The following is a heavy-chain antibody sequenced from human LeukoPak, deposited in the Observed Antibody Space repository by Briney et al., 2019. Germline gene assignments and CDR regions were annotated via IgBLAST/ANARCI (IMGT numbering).Heavy chain of an antibody. D-gene: IGHD3-10*01. CDR2: ISGSGDST. J-gene: IGHJ6*02. Sequence: GGSLRLSCAASGFTFGNYAMSWVRQAPGKGLEWVSGISGSGDSTYYADSVKGRFTISRDNSKNTLYVQMNSLRAEDTAVYYCARDIYHYFSRRYYGMDVWGQGTTVTVS. V-gene: IGHV3-23*01. CDR3: ARDIYHYFSRRYYGMDV. CDR1: GFTFGNYA.